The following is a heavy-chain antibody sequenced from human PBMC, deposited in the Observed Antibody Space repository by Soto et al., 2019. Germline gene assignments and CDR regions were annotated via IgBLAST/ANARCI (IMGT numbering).Heavy chain of an antibody. Sequence: PGGSLRLSCAASGFTCSSYSMNWVRQAPGKGLEWVSYISSSSSTIYYADSVKGRFTISRDNAKNSLYLQMNSLRAEDTAVYYCEGGNDNRDAFAIWSQGTMVTVSS. CDR1: GFTCSSYS. CDR3: EGGNDNRDAFAI. D-gene: IGHD1-1*01. J-gene: IGHJ3*02. V-gene: IGHV3-48*01. CDR2: ISSSSSTI.